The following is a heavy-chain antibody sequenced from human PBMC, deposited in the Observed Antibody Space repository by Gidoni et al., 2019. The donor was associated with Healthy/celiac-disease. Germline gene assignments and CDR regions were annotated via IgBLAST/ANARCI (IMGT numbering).Heavy chain of an antibody. CDR3: AGYCSSTSCSNYGMDV. Sequence: QVQLQESGPGLVKPAQTRSLTCTVPGGSISSGGYYWSWIRQHPGKGLEWIGYIYYSGSTYYNPSLKSRVTISVDTSKNQFSLKLSSVTAADTAVYYCAGYCSSTSCSNYGMDVWGQGTTVTVSS. J-gene: IGHJ6*02. CDR1: GGSISSGGYY. CDR2: IYYSGST. V-gene: IGHV4-31*03. D-gene: IGHD2-2*01.